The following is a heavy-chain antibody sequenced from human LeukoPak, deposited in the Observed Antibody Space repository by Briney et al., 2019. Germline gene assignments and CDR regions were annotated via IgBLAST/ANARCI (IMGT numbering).Heavy chain of an antibody. J-gene: IGHJ6*03. CDR2: ISSSSSYI. Sequence: GGSLRLSCAASGFTFSSYNMNWVRQAPGKGLEWVSSISSSSSYIYYADSVKGRFTISRDNAKNSLYLQMNSLRAEDTAAYYCARVIVFRGYMDVWGKGTTVTVSS. CDR1: GFTFSSYN. V-gene: IGHV3-21*01. CDR3: ARVIVFRGYMDV. D-gene: IGHD1-26*01.